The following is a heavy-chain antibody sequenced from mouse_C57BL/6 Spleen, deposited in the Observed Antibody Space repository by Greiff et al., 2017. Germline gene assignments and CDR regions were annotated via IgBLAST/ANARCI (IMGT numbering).Heavy chain of an antibody. J-gene: IGHJ2*01. CDR2: INPGSGGT. CDR1: GYAFTNYL. V-gene: IGHV1-54*01. Sequence: VQLQQSGAELVRPGTSVKVSCKASGYAFTNYLIEWVKQRPGQGLEWIGVINPGSGGTNYNEKFKGKATLTADKTSSTAYMQLSSLTSEDTAVYVCARSRATVVEYDDWGTGTTLTVSS. D-gene: IGHD1-1*01. CDR3: ARSRATVVEYDD.